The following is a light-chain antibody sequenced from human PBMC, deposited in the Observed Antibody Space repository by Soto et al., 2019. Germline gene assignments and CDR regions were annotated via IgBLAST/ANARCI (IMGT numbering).Light chain of an antibody. Sequence: EIVLTQSPGTLSLSPGGRATLSCRASQSVRSSYLAWYQQRPGQAPRLLIFGASFRATGIPDRFSGSGSGTDFTLTISGLEPEDFAVYYCQHYGSPLTFGGGTKVEIK. J-gene: IGKJ4*01. V-gene: IGKV3-20*01. CDR2: GAS. CDR3: QHYGSPLT. CDR1: QSVRSSY.